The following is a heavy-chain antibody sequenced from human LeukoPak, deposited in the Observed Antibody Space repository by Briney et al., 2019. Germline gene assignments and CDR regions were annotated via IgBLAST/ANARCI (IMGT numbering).Heavy chain of an antibody. J-gene: IGHJ4*02. V-gene: IGHV3-64*01. CDR1: GFTFSSYS. CDR2: ISSNGDNT. D-gene: IGHD1-26*01. CDR3: ARAPREGFSGSYHDY. Sequence: GGSLRLSCAASGFTFSSYSMHWVRQAPGKGLEYVSAISSNGDNTYYANSVKGRFTISRDNSKNTLYLQMASLRGEDTALYYCARAPREGFSGSYHDYWGQGTLVTVSS.